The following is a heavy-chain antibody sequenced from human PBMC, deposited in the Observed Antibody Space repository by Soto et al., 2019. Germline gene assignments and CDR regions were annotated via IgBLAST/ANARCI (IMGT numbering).Heavy chain of an antibody. V-gene: IGHV1-46*03. CDR3: ARDLSGQWDNCSGGSCYYYFDY. CDR1: GYTFTSYY. CDR2: INPSGGST. J-gene: IGHJ4*02. D-gene: IGHD2-15*01. Sequence: ASVKVSCKASGYTFTSYYMHWVRQAPGQGLEWMGIINPSGGSTSYAQKFQGRVTMTRDTSKSTVYMELSSLRSEDTAVYYCARDLSGQWDNCSGGSCYYYFDYWGQGTLVTVSS.